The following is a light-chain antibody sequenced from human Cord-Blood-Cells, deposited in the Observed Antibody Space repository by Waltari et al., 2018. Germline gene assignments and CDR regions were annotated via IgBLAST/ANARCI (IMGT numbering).Light chain of an antibody. V-gene: IGKV3-11*01. CDR1: QRVSSY. CDR3: QQRINWPPYT. CDR2: DAS. J-gene: IGKJ2*01. Sequence: EIVLTQSPATLSLYPGERATLSCSSSQRVSSYLAWYQQKPGQAPRLLIYDASNRATGIPARFSGSGSGTDFTLTISSLEPEDFAVYYCQQRINWPPYTFGQGTKLEIK.